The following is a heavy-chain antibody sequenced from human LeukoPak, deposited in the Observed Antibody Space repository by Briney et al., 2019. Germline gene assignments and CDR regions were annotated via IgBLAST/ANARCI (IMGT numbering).Heavy chain of an antibody. CDR3: ARDRRLYDNSVSPYSSFDL. V-gene: IGHV3-7*01. CDR2: IKQDGSEK. Sequence: GGSLRLSCAASGFSFSSYWMGWVRQAPGQGLEWVANIKQDGSEKYYVDSVKGRLTISRDNAKNSLYLQMNSLRAEDTAVYYCARDRRLYDNSVSPYSSFDLWGRGTLVTVSS. J-gene: IGHJ2*01. D-gene: IGHD3-22*01. CDR1: GFSFSSYW.